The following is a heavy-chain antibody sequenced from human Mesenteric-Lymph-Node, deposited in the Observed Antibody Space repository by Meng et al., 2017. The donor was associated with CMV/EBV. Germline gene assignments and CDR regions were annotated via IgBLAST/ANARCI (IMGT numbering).Heavy chain of an antibody. CDR3: ARKAYCSSTSCYIYPVADAFDI. Sequence: SETLSLTCTVSGGSISSSSYYWGWIRQPPGKGLEWIGSIYYSGSTYYNPSLKSRVTISVDTSKNQFSLKLSSVTAADTAVYYCARKAYCSSTSCYIYPVADAFDIWGQGTMVTVSS. D-gene: IGHD2-2*02. V-gene: IGHV4-39*07. J-gene: IGHJ3*02. CDR1: GGSISSSSYY. CDR2: IYYSGST.